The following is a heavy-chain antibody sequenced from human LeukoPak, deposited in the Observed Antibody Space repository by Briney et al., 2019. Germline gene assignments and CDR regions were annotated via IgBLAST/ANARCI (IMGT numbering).Heavy chain of an antibody. J-gene: IGHJ5*02. CDR3: AREGSDYSNYEGSHWFDP. Sequence: GGSLRLSCAASGFTFDDYGMSWVRQAPGKGLEWVSSINWNGDGTGYAQSVKGRFTIARDNAKNTLYLQMNSLRAEDTAVYYCAREGSDYSNYEGSHWFDPWGQGTLVTVSS. D-gene: IGHD4-11*01. CDR2: INWNGDGT. CDR1: GFTFDDYG. V-gene: IGHV3-20*04.